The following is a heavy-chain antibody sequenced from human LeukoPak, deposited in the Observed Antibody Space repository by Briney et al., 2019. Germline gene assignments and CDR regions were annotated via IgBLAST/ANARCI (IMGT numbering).Heavy chain of an antibody. Sequence: GGSLRLSCAASGFTFSTSWTTWVRQAPAKGPDWVANIKEDGSATYYVDSMKGRFTISRDNAKKSLYLQMNSLRAEDTAVYYCARDSPGYLAYDSWGQGTLVTVSS. V-gene: IGHV3-7*04. CDR3: ARDSPGYLAYDS. CDR2: IKEDGSAT. J-gene: IGHJ4*02. D-gene: IGHD1-1*01. CDR1: GFTFSTSW.